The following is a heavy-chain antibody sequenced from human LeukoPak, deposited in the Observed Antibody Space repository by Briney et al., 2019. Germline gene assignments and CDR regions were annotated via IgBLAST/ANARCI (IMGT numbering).Heavy chain of an antibody. Sequence: GGSLRLSCAASGFTFSSYAMNWVRQAPGKGLEWVSTISGSGGSTYYADSVKGRFTISRDNSNNTLYLQMNSLRDEDTAVYYCAKEYSSSWYYLDYWGQGTLVTVSS. D-gene: IGHD6-13*01. J-gene: IGHJ4*02. CDR2: ISGSGGST. CDR3: AKEYSSSWYYLDY. V-gene: IGHV3-23*01. CDR1: GFTFSSYA.